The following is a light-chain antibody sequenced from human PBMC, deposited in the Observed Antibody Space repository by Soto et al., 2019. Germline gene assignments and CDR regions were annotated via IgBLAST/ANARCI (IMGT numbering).Light chain of an antibody. J-gene: IGKJ2*01. V-gene: IGKV3-20*01. CDR3: RQYGSSPPMYT. CDR2: GAS. Sequence: DIVLTQSPGTLSLSPGERATLSCRASQTVSSTYLGWYQQKPGQAPRLLIYGASSRATGIPDRFSGSESGTDFTLTINRLEPEDFAVYYCRQYGSSPPMYTFGQGTKLEIK. CDR1: QTVSSTY.